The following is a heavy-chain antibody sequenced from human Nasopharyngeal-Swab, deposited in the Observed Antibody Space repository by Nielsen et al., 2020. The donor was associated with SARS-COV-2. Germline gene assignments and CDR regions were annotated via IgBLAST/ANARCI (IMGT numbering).Heavy chain of an antibody. CDR3: ARGVRARVIVVVISVYYYYMDV. CDR2: ISAYNGNT. CDR1: GYTFTSYG. D-gene: IGHD3-22*01. V-gene: IGHV1-18*04. J-gene: IGHJ6*03. Sequence: ASVKVSCKASGYTFTSYGISWVRQAPGQGLEWMGWISAYNGNTNYAQKLQGRITMTTDTSTSTAYMKLSSLRSEDTAVYYCARGVRARVIVVVISVYYYYMDVWGKGTTVTVSS.